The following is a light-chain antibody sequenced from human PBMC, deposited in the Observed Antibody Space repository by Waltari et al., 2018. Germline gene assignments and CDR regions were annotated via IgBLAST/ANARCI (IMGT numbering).Light chain of an antibody. CDR2: KAS. Sequence: DIQMTQSPFTLSASVGDRVTITCRASQSSSSWLAWYQQKPGKAPKLLIYKASTLESGVPSRFSGSGSGTEFTLTISSLQPDDFATYYCQQYHSYSLTFGGGTKVEIK. CDR3: QQYHSYSLT. CDR1: QSSSSW. V-gene: IGKV1-5*03. J-gene: IGKJ4*01.